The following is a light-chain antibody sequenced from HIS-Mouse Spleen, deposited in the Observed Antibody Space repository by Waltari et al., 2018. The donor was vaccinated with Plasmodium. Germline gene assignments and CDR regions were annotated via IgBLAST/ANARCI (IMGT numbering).Light chain of an antibody. CDR2: GKN. CDR1: SLRSYY. Sequence: SSELTQDPAVSVALGQTVRITCQGDSLRSYYARWYQQKPGQAPVLVIYGKNNRPSGIPDRCSGSSSGNTASLTSTGAQAEDEADYYCNSRDSSGNHQVFGGGTKLTVL. CDR3: NSRDSSGNHQV. J-gene: IGLJ3*02. V-gene: IGLV3-19*01.